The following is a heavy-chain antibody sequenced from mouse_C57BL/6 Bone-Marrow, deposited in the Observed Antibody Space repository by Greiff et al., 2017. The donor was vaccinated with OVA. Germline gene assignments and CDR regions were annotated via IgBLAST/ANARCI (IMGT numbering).Heavy chain of an antibody. Sequence: EVQGVASGGDLVKPGGSLKLSCAASGFTFSSYGMSWVRQTPDKRLEWVATISSGGSYTYYPDSVKGRFTISRDNAKNTLYLQMSSLKSEDTAMYYCASLWLRRDYYAMDYWGQGTSVTVSS. J-gene: IGHJ4*01. CDR3: ASLWLRRDYYAMDY. CDR1: GFTFSSYG. D-gene: IGHD2-2*01. CDR2: ISSGGSYT. V-gene: IGHV5-6*01.